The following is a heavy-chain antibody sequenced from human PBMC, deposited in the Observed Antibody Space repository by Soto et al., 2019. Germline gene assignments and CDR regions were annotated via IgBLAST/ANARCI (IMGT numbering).Heavy chain of an antibody. CDR3: ARHPHGYAQVEFVDY. D-gene: IGHD2-8*01. V-gene: IGHV4-39*01. J-gene: IGHJ4*02. CDR1: GGSISNISDY. CDR2: IYYSGST. Sequence: PAETLSRTDTGSGGSISNISDYWGWIRQPPGKGLEWIGSIYYSGSTYYNPSLKRRVTISVDTSKNQFSLKLSSVTAADTAVYYCARHPHGYAQVEFVDYWGQGTLVTSPQ.